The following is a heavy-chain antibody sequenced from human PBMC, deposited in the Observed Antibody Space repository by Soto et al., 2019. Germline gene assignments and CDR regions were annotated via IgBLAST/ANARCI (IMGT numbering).Heavy chain of an antibody. Sequence: SETLSLTCTVSGGSISSHYWSWIRQPPGKGLEWIGYIYYSGSTNYNPSLKSRVTISVDTSKNQFSLKLNFVTAADTAVYYCARGRGGVQHWGQGTLVTV. CDR1: GGSISSHY. V-gene: IGHV4-59*11. J-gene: IGHJ1*01. D-gene: IGHD3-10*01. CDR2: IYYSGST. CDR3: ARGRGGVQH.